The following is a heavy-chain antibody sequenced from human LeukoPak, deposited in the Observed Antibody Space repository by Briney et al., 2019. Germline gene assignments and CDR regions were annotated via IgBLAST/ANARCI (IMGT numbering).Heavy chain of an antibody. V-gene: IGHV1-69*13. J-gene: IGHJ4*02. CDR2: IIPIFGTA. CDR3: ARGISSSDDY. D-gene: IGHD6-6*01. CDR1: GGTFSSYA. Sequence: GASVKVSCKASGGTFSSYAISWGRPAPGQGLEWMGGIIPIFGTANYAQKFQGRVTITADESTSTAYMELSSLRSEDTAVYYCARGISSSDDYWGQGTLVTVSS.